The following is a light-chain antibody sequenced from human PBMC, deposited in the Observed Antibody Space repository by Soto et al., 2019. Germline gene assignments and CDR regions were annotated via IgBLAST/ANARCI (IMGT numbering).Light chain of an antibody. CDR1: SSNFGSRY. CDR3: GTWIGGLSVGWV. Sequence: QSVLTQPPSVSAAPGQKVTISCSGSSSNFGSRYVSWYQQVPGTAPKLLIHDNDKRPSGIPDRFSGSKSGSSATLAITGVQTGDEAYYYCGTWIGGLSVGWVFGGGTKLTVL. V-gene: IGLV1-51*01. J-gene: IGLJ3*02. CDR2: DND.